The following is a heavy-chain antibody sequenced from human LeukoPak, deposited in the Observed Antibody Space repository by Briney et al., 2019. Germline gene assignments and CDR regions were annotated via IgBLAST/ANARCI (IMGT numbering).Heavy chain of an antibody. Sequence: ASVRVSCKASGGIFRNYAISWVRLAPGQGLEWMGRVIPVFGTTNYAQKFQGRVKITTDESASTVYMELSSLRSGDTAMYYCAKAWEMRTIGAFDVWGQGTMVIVSS. V-gene: IGHV1-69*05. D-gene: IGHD1-26*01. CDR3: AKAWEMRTIGAFDV. CDR1: GGIFRNYA. CDR2: VIPVFGTT. J-gene: IGHJ3*01.